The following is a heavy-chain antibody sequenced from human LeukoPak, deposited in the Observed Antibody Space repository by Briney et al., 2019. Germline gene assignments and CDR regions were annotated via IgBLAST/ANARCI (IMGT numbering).Heavy chain of an antibody. CDR2: IKQDGSEK. Sequence: PGGSLRLSRAASGFTFSSYWMSWVRQAPGKGLEWVANIKQDGSEKYFVDSVRGRFTISRDNAKNLVYLQMSSLRGEDTAVYYCARQPFDYWGQGTLVTVSS. V-gene: IGHV3-7*03. CDR3: ARQPFDY. J-gene: IGHJ4*02. CDR1: GFTFSSYW.